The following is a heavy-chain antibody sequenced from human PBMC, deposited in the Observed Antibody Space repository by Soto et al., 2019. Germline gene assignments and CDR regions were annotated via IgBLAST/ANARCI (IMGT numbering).Heavy chain of an antibody. CDR3: AAKDVKWAAFDY. Sequence: ASVKVSCKASGYTFTSYYMHWVRQAPGQGLEWMGIINPSGGSTSYAQKFQERVTMTRDTSTGTAYMELSSLRSEDTAVYYCAAKDVKWAAFDYWGQGTQVTVSS. CDR2: INPSGGST. J-gene: IGHJ4*02. D-gene: IGHD1-26*01. V-gene: IGHV1-46*01. CDR1: GYTFTSYY.